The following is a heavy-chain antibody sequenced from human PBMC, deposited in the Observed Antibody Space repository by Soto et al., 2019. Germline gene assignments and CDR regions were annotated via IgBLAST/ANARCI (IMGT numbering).Heavy chain of an antibody. CDR2: IYPGDSDT. V-gene: IGHV5-51*01. Sequence: GESLKISCNGSGYSFTSYWICWVRQMPWKGLEWMGIIYPGDSDTRYSPSFQGQVTISADKSISTAYLQWSSLKASDTAVYYCARSSRPVEMATIMGVDYWGQGTLVTVSS. CDR3: ARSSRPVEMATIMGVDY. J-gene: IGHJ4*02. CDR1: GYSFTSYW. D-gene: IGHD5-12*01.